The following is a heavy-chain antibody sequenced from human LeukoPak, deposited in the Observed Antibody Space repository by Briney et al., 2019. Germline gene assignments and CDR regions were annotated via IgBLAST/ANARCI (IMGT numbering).Heavy chain of an antibody. CDR1: GGSISSYY. D-gene: IGHD1-1*01. J-gene: IGHJ4*02. CDR3: ARASLGYNFDY. Sequence: PSETLSLTCTVSGGSISSYYWSWIRQPPGKGLEWIGYIYYSGSTNYNPSLKSRVTISVDTSKNQFSLKLSSVTAADTAVYYCARASLGYNFDYWGQGTLVTVSS. CDR2: IYYSGST. V-gene: IGHV4-59*12.